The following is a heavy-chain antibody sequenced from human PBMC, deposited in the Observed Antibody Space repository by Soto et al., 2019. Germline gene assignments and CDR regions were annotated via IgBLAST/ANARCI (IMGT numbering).Heavy chain of an antibody. J-gene: IGHJ4*02. V-gene: IGHV4-61*01. Sequence: QVQLQESGPGLVKPSETLSLTCTVSGGSVSSGRYYWSWSRQPPGKGLEWIGYIYYSGRTSYNSSLKSRVAVSVDTSKNQFSLKLISVTAADTAIYYCARSGAGSGWLGGQGTLVTVSS. D-gene: IGHD6-19*01. CDR2: IYYSGRT. CDR3: ARSGAGSGWL. CDR1: GGSVSSGRYY.